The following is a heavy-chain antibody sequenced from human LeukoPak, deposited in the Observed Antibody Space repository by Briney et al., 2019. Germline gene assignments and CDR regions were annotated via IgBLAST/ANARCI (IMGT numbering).Heavy chain of an antibody. D-gene: IGHD3-22*01. J-gene: IGHJ4*02. CDR1: GVSISSSNSY. CDR2: IYHSGST. CDR3: ARHLGDYHDSSGYYVVGFDY. Sequence: SETLSLTCTVSGVSISSSNSYWGWIRQPPGKGLEWIGSIYHSGSTYYNPSLKSQVTISVDTSKNQFSLKLSSVTAADTAVYYCARHLGDYHDSSGYYVVGFDYWGQGTLVTVSS. V-gene: IGHV4-39*01.